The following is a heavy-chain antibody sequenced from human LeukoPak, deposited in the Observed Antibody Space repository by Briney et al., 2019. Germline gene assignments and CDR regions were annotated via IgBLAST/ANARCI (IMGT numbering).Heavy chain of an antibody. D-gene: IGHD6-13*01. J-gene: IGHJ5*02. CDR2: IYYSGST. Sequence: SETLSLTCTVSGGSISSSSYYWGWIRQPPGKGLEWIGSIYYSGSTYYNPSLKSRVTISVDTSKNQFSLKLSSVTATDTAVYYCARGIGAAAPWGQGTLVTVSS. V-gene: IGHV4-39*01. CDR1: GGSISSSSYY. CDR3: ARGIGAAAP.